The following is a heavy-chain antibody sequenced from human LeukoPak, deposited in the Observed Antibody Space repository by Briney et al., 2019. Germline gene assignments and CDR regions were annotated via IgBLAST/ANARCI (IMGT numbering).Heavy chain of an antibody. D-gene: IGHD2-15*01. J-gene: IGHJ1*01. V-gene: IGHV3-21*01. Sequence: GGSLRLSCAASGFIFSSYSMNWVRQAPGKGLEWVSSISSSSSYIYYADSVKGRFTISRDNAKNSLYLQMNSLRAEDTAVYYCASPLVVVAASAEYFQHWGQGTLVTVSS. CDR1: GFIFSSYS. CDR3: ASPLVVVAASAEYFQH. CDR2: ISSSSSYI.